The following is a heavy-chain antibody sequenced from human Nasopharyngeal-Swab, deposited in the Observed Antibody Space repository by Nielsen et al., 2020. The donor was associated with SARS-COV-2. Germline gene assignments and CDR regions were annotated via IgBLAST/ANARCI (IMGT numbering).Heavy chain of an antibody. CDR1: RYTFTNYW. CDR2: IYPDDSDT. Sequence: GESLKISCKGSRYTFTNYWIGWVRQMPGKGLEWMGLIYPDDSDTTCSPSFQGQVTLSADKSISTAYLQWSSLKASDTAMYYCARGTGNYWGRFDYWGQGTLVTVSS. CDR3: ARGTGNYWGRFDY. J-gene: IGHJ4*02. D-gene: IGHD1-26*01. V-gene: IGHV5-51*01.